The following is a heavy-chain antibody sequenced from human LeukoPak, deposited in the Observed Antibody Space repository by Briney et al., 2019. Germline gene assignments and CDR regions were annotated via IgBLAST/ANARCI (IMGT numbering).Heavy chain of an antibody. J-gene: IGHJ3*02. V-gene: IGHV4-4*07. CDR2: IYTSGST. CDR3: AKALTPGYSYGPRAAFDI. Sequence: SSETLSLTCTVSGGSISSYYWSWIRQPAGKGLEWIGRIYTSGSTNYNPSLKSRVTMSVDTSKNQFSLKLSSVTAADTAVYYCAKALTPGYSYGPRAAFDIWGQGTMVTVSS. CDR1: GGSISSYY. D-gene: IGHD5-18*01.